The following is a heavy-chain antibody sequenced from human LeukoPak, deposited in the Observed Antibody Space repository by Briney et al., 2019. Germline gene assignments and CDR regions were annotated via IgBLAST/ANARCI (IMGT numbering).Heavy chain of an antibody. CDR1: GYSFSNYW. CDR3: ASHFFRSGWYYFDY. J-gene: IGHJ4*02. CDR2: IYPCDSET. V-gene: IGHV5-51*01. D-gene: IGHD6-19*01. Sequence: GESLKISCKGSGYSFSNYWIGWVRQMPGKGLEWMGIIYPCDSETTYSPSFQGQVTISDDKSISTAYLQWSSLKASDTAMYYCASHFFRSGWYYFDYWGQGTLVTVSS.